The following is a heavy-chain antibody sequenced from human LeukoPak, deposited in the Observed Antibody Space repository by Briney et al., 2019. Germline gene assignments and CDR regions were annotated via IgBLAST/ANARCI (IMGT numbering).Heavy chain of an antibody. Sequence: GESPKISCKGSGYSFTSYWIGWVRQMPGKGLEWMGIIYPGDSDTRYSPSFQGQVTISADKSISTAYLQWSSLKASDTAMYYCARARGRYYYYYGMDVWGQGTTVTVSS. CDR3: ARARGRYYYYYGMDV. V-gene: IGHV5-51*01. CDR2: IYPGDSDT. CDR1: GYSFTSYW. J-gene: IGHJ6*02.